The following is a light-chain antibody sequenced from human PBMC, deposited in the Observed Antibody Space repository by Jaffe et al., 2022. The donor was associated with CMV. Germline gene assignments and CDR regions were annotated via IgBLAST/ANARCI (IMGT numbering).Light chain of an antibody. Sequence: DIQMTQSPSSLSASVGDRVTITCRASQGISSNLAWFQQKPGTAPKSLIYAASTLGGGVPSKFSGSGSGTDFTLTISSLQPEDFATYYCQQYSTFPWTFGQGTTVEIK. CDR3: QQYSTFPWT. CDR2: AAS. CDR1: QGISSN. J-gene: IGKJ1*01. V-gene: IGKV1-16*02.